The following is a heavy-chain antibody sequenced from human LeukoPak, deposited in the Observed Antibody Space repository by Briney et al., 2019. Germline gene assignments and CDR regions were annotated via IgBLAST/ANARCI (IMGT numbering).Heavy chain of an antibody. D-gene: IGHD2-15*01. J-gene: IGHJ6*02. CDR3: ARVVCGGSCYSSYGMDV. V-gene: IGHV4-59*01. Sequence: SETLSLTCTVSGGSISSYYWSWIQQPPGKGLEWIGYIYYSGSTNYNPSLKSRVTISVDTSKNQFSLKLSSVTAADTAVYYCARVVCGGSCYSSYGMDVWGQGTTVTVSS. CDR2: IYYSGST. CDR1: GGSISSYY.